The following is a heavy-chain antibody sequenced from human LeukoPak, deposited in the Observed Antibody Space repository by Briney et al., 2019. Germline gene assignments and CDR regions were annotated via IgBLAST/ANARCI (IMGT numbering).Heavy chain of an antibody. CDR2: IYHSGST. D-gene: IGHD3-22*01. Sequence: SGTLFLTCAVSGGSISSSNWWSWVRQPPGKGLEWIGEIYHSGSTNYNPSLKSRVTISVDKSKNQFSLKLSSVTAADTAVYYCARGNYDSSGPRPLDFDYWGQGTLVTVSS. CDR3: ARGNYDSSGPRPLDFDY. V-gene: IGHV4-4*02. CDR1: GGSISSSNW. J-gene: IGHJ4*02.